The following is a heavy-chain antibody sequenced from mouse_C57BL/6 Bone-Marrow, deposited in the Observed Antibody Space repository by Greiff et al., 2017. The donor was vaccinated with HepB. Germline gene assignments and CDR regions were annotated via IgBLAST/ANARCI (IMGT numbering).Heavy chain of an antibody. CDR3: ARVGLPTYYFDY. Sequence: QVQLQQPGAELVRPGTSVKLSCKASGYTFTSYWMHWVKQRPGQGLEWIGVIDPSDSYTNYNQKFKGKATLNVDTSSGTAYMQLSSLTSEDSAVYYCARVGLPTYYFDYWGQGTTLTVSS. CDR2: IDPSDSYT. V-gene: IGHV1-59*01. J-gene: IGHJ2*01. D-gene: IGHD2-2*01. CDR1: GYTFTSYW.